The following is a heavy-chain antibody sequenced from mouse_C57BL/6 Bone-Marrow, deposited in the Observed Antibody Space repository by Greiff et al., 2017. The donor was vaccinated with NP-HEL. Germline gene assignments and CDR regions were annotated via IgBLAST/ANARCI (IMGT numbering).Heavy chain of an antibody. J-gene: IGHJ4*01. D-gene: IGHD2-1*01. Sequence: VQLQQSGPELVKPGASVKMSCKASGYTFTDYNMHWVKQSHGKSLEWIGYINPNNGGTSYNQKFKGKATLTVNKSSSTAYMELRSLTSEDSAVYYCAREPRGPYGNPLAMDYWGQGTSVTVSS. CDR1: GYTFTDYN. V-gene: IGHV1-22*01. CDR2: INPNNGGT. CDR3: AREPRGPYGNPLAMDY.